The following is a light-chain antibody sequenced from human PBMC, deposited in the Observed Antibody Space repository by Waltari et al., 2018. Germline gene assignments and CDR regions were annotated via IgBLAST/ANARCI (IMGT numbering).Light chain of an antibody. V-gene: IGKV3-20*01. CDR1: QSVSSSY. CDR2: GAS. CDR3: QQYGTSPFT. J-gene: IGKJ3*01. Sequence: EDVLTQSPGTLFLSPVERATLSCRASQSVSSSYLAWYQQKPGQAPRLLIYGASSRATGIPDRFSGSGSGTDFTLTISRLEPEDFAVYYCQQYGTSPFTFGPGTKVDIK.